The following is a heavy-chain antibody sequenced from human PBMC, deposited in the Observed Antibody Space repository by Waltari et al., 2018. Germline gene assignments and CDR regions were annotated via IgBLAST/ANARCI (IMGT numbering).Heavy chain of an antibody. CDR2: IDPNSGGT. Sequence: QVQLVQSGAEVKKHGASVKVSCKASGYPFSGSYIHWVRQAPGQGLEWMGRIDPNSGGTDYARKFAGRVSMTRDTSISTAYVELSSLRSDDTAVYYCAAKGVVLPATYDYWGQGTLVTVSS. CDR3: AAKGVVLPATYDY. D-gene: IGHD2-15*01. J-gene: IGHJ4*02. CDR1: GYPFSGSY. V-gene: IGHV1-2*06.